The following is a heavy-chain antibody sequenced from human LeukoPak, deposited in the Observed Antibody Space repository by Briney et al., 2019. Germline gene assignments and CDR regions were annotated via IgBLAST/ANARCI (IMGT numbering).Heavy chain of an antibody. CDR3: ARDYSSGIVGATDY. CDR1: GFTFSSYS. V-gene: IGHV3-21*01. Sequence: PGGSLRLSCAASGFTFSSYSMTWVRQAPGKGLEWVSSISSSSSYIYYADSVKGRFTISRDNAKNSLYLQMNSLRAEDTAVYYCARDYSSGIVGATDYWGQGTLVTVSS. J-gene: IGHJ4*02. CDR2: ISSSSSYI. D-gene: IGHD1-26*01.